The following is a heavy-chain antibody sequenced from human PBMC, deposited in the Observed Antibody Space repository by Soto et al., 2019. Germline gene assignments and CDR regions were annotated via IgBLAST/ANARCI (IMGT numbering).Heavy chain of an antibody. CDR1: GVTFSSYN. Sequence: PGGSVRLSFAASGVTFSSYNMNWVRQAPGKGLEWVSSITTSSCYMYYADSVKGRFTISRDNAKTSLYLQMNSLRAEDTAVYYCARRLPGSYYFDYWGQGALVTVSS. CDR2: ITTSSCYM. D-gene: IGHD2-15*01. J-gene: IGHJ4*02. CDR3: ARRLPGSYYFDY. V-gene: IGHV3-21*01.